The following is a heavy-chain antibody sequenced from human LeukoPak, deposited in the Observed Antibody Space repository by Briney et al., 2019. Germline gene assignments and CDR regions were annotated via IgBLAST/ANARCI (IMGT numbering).Heavy chain of an antibody. J-gene: IGHJ4*02. CDR1: GYTFTDYY. CDR3: ARGLAYYDSSGYPTI. D-gene: IGHD3-22*01. V-gene: IGHV1-2*06. Sequence: ASVKVSCKASGYTFTDYYIHWVRQAPGQGLEWMGRISPHTGGSNLAQTFQGRVTMTRDTSTSTVHMELSRLTSDDTAMYYCARGLAYYDSSGYPTIWGQGTLVTVSS. CDR2: ISPHTGGS.